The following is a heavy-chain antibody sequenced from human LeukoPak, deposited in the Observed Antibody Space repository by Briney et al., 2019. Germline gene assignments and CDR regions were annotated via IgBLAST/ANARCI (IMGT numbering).Heavy chain of an antibody. J-gene: IGHJ4*02. CDR1: GYTFTGYY. CDR2: INPNSGGT. Sequence: GASVKVSCKASGYTFTGYYMHWVRQAPGQGLEWMGWINPNSGGTNYAQKFQGRVTMTRDTSISTAYMELSRLRSDDTAVHYCARGGLGSSGYYYGLDFDYWGQGTLVTVSS. V-gene: IGHV1-2*02. CDR3: ARGGLGSSGYYYGLDFDY. D-gene: IGHD3-22*01.